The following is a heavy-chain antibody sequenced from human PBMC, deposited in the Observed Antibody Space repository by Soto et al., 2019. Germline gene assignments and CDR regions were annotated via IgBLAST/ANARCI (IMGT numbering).Heavy chain of an antibody. D-gene: IGHD2-15*01. Sequence: PSETLSLTCTVYGGSFSGYYWSWIRQPPGKGLEWIGEINHSGSTNYNPSLKSRVTISVDTSKNQFSLKLSSVTAADTAVYYCATLRVYYYGMDVWGQGTTVT. CDR3: ATLRVYYYGMDV. CDR1: GGSFSGYY. J-gene: IGHJ6*02. V-gene: IGHV4-34*01. CDR2: INHSGST.